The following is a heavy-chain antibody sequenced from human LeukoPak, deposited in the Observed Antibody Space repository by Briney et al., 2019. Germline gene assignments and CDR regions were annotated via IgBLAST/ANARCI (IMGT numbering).Heavy chain of an antibody. CDR1: GGSISSGGYY. CDR3: ARGDTVTAFDY. J-gene: IGHJ4*02. CDR2: IYYSGST. Sequence: PSETLSLTCTVSGGSISSGGYYWSWIRQHPGKGLEWIGYIYYSGSTYYNPSLKSRVTISVDTSKNQFSLKLSSVTAADTAVYYCARGDTVTAFDYWGLGTLVTVSS. D-gene: IGHD4-17*01. V-gene: IGHV4-31*03.